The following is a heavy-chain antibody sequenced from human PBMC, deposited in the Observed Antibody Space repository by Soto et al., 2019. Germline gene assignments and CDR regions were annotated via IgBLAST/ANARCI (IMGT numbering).Heavy chain of an antibody. CDR1: GGTFGSDA. V-gene: IGHV1-69*06. Sequence: SVKVSCKASGGTFGSDAITWVRQAPGQGIEWVGRIIPIFGTTNYAQNLQGRVTISADKSTLTSYMELHSLTSDDTALYYCARDSTDSGYSTNWLDPWGQGTQVTVSS. CDR2: IIPIFGTT. CDR3: ARDSTDSGYSTNWLDP. D-gene: IGHD3-22*01. J-gene: IGHJ5*02.